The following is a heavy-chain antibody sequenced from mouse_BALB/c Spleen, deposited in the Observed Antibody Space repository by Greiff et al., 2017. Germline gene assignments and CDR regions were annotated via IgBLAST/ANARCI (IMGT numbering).Heavy chain of an antibody. CDR1: GFTFSSFG. V-gene: IGHV5-17*02. CDR2: ISSGSSTI. J-gene: IGHJ1*01. CDR3: ARSAGYWYFDV. Sequence: EVQRVESGGGLVQPGGSRKLSCAASGFTFSSFGMHWVRQAPEKGLEWVAYISSGSSTIYYADTVKGRFTISRDNPKNTLFLQMTSLRSEDTAMYYCARSAGYWYFDVWGAGTTVTVSS.